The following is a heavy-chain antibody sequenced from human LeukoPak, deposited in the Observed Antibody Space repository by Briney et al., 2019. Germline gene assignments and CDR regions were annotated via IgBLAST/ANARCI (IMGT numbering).Heavy chain of an antibody. CDR1: RFTLSSYG. CDR3: AKGVAYGSSSLDY. D-gene: IGHD3-10*01. CDR2: IRNDGSNK. Sequence: GGSLRLSCAASRFTLSSYGMHWLRQAPGKGLEWVAYIRNDGSNKYYPDSVKGRFTHYRDNSKNTLYLQMNSLRAEHTAVYYCAKGVAYGSSSLDYWGQGTLVTVSS. J-gene: IGHJ4*02. V-gene: IGHV3-30*02.